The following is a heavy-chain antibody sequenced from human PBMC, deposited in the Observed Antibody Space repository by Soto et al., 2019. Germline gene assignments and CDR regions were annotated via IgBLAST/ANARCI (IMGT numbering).Heavy chain of an antibody. CDR2: IYYSGST. CDR3: ASSYSGYLDN. J-gene: IGHJ4*02. Sequence: PSETLSLTCTVSGGSISSYYWSWIRQPPGKGLEWIGYIYYSGSTNYNPSLKSRVTISVDTSENQFSLKLTSVTDADTAVYYCASSYSGYLDNWGQGTLVTVSS. D-gene: IGHD3-22*01. V-gene: IGHV4-59*12. CDR1: GGSISSYY.